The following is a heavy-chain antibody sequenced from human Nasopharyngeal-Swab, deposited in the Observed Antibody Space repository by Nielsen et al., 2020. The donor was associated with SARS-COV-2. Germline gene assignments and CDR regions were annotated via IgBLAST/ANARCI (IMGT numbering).Heavy chain of an antibody. J-gene: IGHJ6*02. CDR2: TIPIFGTA. Sequence: SVKVSCKASGGTFSSYAISWVRQAPGQGLEWMGGTIPIFGTANYAQKFQGRVTITADESTSTAYMELSSLRSEDTAVYYCAREVGSGWYRARYYGMDVWGQGTTVTVSS. CDR3: AREVGSGWYRARYYGMDV. D-gene: IGHD6-19*01. CDR1: GGTFSSYA. V-gene: IGHV1-69*13.